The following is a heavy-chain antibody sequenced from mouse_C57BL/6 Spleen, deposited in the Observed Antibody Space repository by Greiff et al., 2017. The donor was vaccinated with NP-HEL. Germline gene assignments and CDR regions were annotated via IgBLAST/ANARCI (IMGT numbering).Heavy chain of an antibody. CDR2: INPNNGGT. V-gene: IGHV1-22*01. Sequence: DVQLQESGPELVKPGASVKMSCKASGYTFTDYNMHWVKQSHGKSLEWIGYINPNNGGTSYNQKFKGKATLTVSKSSSTAYMELRSLTSEDSAVYYCARGNYDYDEGYYFDYWGQGTTLTVSS. CDR3: ARGNYDYDEGYYFDY. CDR1: GYTFTDYN. J-gene: IGHJ2*01. D-gene: IGHD2-4*01.